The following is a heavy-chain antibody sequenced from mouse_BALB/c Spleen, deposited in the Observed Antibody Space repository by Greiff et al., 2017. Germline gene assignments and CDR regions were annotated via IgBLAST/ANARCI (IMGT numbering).Heavy chain of an antibody. CDR1: GFTFSSFG. D-gene: IGHD2-2*01. CDR3: ARWHGYYFDY. CDR2: ISSGSSTI. V-gene: IGHV5-17*02. Sequence: EVQGVESGGGLVQPGGSRKLSCAASGFTFSSFGMHWVRQAPEKGLEWVAYISSGSSTIYYADTVKGRFTISRDNPKNTLFLQMTSLRSEDTAMYYCARWHGYYFDYWGQGTTLTVSS. J-gene: IGHJ2*01.